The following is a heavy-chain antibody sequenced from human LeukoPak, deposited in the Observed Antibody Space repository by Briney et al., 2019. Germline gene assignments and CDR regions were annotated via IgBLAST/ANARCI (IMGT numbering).Heavy chain of an antibody. Sequence: ASVKVSCKASGGTFSSYAISWVRQAPGQGLEWMGRIIPILGIANYAQKFQGRVTITADKSTSTAYMELSSLRSEDTAVYYCARDRDGYTYTAFDIWGQGTMVTVSP. CDR3: ARDRDGYTYTAFDI. D-gene: IGHD5-24*01. V-gene: IGHV1-69*04. CDR2: IIPILGIA. J-gene: IGHJ3*02. CDR1: GGTFSSYA.